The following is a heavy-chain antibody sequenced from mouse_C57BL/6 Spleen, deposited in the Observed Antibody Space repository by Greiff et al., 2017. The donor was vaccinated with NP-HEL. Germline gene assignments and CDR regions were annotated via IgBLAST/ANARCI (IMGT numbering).Heavy chain of an antibody. CDR1: GYTFTSYW. V-gene: IGHV1-69*01. D-gene: IGHD1-1*01. J-gene: IGHJ1*03. CDR2: IDPSESYT. CDR3: ARVVAPYWYFDV. Sequence: VQLQQPGAELVMPGASVKLSCKASGYTFTSYWMHWVKQRPGQGLEWIGEIDPSESYTNYNQKFKGKSTLTVDKSSSTAYMQLSSLTSEDSAVYYCARVVAPYWYFDVWGTGTTVTVSS.